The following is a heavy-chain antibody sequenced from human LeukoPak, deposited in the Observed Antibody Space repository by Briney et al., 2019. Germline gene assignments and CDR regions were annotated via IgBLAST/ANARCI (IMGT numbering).Heavy chain of an antibody. D-gene: IGHD2-8*01. CDR2: ISSSGSTI. Sequence: GGSLRLSCAASGFTFSIYAMSWVRQAPGKGLEWVSYISSSGSTIYYADSVKGRFTISRDNAKNSLYLQMNSLRAEDTAVYYCAKHGRLTDHYYYYMDVWGKGTTVTVSS. CDR3: AKHGRLTDHYYYYMDV. CDR1: GFTFSIYA. J-gene: IGHJ6*03. V-gene: IGHV3-48*03.